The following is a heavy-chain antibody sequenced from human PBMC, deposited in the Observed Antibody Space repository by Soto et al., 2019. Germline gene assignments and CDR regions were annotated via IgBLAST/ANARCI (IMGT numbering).Heavy chain of an antibody. V-gene: IGHV4-59*01. CDR3: ERPDTHLTTVTRQKCGFDT. CDR1: GGSISSYY. CDR2: IYYSGST. D-gene: IGHD4-17*01. J-gene: IGHJ3*02. Sequence: SETLSLTCTVSGGSISSYYWSWIRQPPGKGLEWIGYIYYSGSTNYNPSLKSRVTISVDTSKNQFSLRLSSVTAADTTEYNCERPDTHLTTVTRQKCGFDTWGQGTMVTVTS.